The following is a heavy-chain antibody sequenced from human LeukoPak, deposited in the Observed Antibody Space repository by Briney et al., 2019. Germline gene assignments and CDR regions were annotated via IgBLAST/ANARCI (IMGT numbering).Heavy chain of an antibody. D-gene: IGHD4-17*01. J-gene: IGHJ4*02. Sequence: GGSLRLSCAASGFTFSSYSMNWVRQAPGKGLEWVSSISSSSTYIYYADSVKGRFTISRDNAKNLLYLQMNSLRAEDTAVYYCARPTYGDYEPFFDYWGQGTLVTVSS. CDR3: ARPTYGDYEPFFDY. CDR2: ISSSSTYI. V-gene: IGHV3-21*01. CDR1: GFTFSSYS.